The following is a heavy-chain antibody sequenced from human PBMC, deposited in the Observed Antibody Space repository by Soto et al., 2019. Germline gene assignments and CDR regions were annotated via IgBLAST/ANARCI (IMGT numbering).Heavy chain of an antibody. D-gene: IGHD5-12*01. Sequence: QVQLVESGGGVVQPGRSLRLSCAASGFTFSSYGMHWVRQAPGKGLEWVAVISYDGSNKYYADSVKGRFTISRDNSKNTLYLQMNRLRAEDTAVYYCAKGSSGYSGYDDAFDIWGQGTMVTVSS. J-gene: IGHJ3*02. CDR3: AKGSSGYSGYDDAFDI. V-gene: IGHV3-30*18. CDR2: ISYDGSNK. CDR1: GFTFSSYG.